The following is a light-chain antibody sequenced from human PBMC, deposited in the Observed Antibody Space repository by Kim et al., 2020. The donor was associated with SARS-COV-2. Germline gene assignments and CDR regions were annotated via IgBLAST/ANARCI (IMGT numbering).Light chain of an antibody. V-gene: IGKV3-15*01. Sequence: VSPGERATLSCRANQSLSNNLAWYQQKVGQSPRPLIYDASTRATGIPARFSGSGSGTEFTLTITGLQSEDFAVYYCQQYNRWPRSFGQGTKVDIK. CDR3: QQYNRWPRS. J-gene: IGKJ1*01. CDR1: QSLSNN. CDR2: DAS.